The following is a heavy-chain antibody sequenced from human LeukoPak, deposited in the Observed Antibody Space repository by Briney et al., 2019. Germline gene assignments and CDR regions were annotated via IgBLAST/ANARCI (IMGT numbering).Heavy chain of an antibody. J-gene: IGHJ4*02. CDR1: GFTFSSYG. CDR2: ISSSSSYI. V-gene: IGHV3-21*01. CDR3: ARAPGRETIDY. Sequence: PGGSLRLSCAASGFTFSSYGMHWVRQAPGKGLEWVSSISSSSSYIYYADSVKGRFTISRDNAKNSLYLQMNSLRAEDTAVYYCARAPGRETIDYWGQGTLVTVSS. D-gene: IGHD5-24*01.